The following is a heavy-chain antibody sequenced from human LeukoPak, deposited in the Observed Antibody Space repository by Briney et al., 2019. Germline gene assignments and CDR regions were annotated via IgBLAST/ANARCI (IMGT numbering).Heavy chain of an antibody. CDR1: GFRFDDYS. CDR3: GRVHCSTNSCYDYYDYYMDV. V-gene: IGHV3-20*04. J-gene: IGHJ6*03. CDR2: INWDGAST. Sequence: PGGSLGLSCAASGFRFDDYSMNWVRHVPGKGLEWVAGINWDGASTGYRDSMKGRFTISRDNGKNSLYLQMNSLRVEDTAVYYCGRVHCSTNSCYDYYDYYMDVSGKGTTVTVSS. D-gene: IGHD2-15*01.